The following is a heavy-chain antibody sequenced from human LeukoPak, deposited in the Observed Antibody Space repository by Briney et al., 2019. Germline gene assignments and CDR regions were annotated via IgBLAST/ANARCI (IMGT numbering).Heavy chain of an antibody. J-gene: IGHJ6*02. Sequence: ASVKVSCKASGGTFSSYAISWVRQAPGQGLEWMGGIIPIFGTANYAQKFQGRVTTTADESTSTAYMELSSLRSEDTAVYYCASRLAIYCSSTSCGYYYYGMDVWGQGTTVTVSS. CDR3: ASRLAIYCSSTSCGYYYYGMDV. V-gene: IGHV1-69*13. D-gene: IGHD2-2*01. CDR2: IIPIFGTA. CDR1: GGTFSSYA.